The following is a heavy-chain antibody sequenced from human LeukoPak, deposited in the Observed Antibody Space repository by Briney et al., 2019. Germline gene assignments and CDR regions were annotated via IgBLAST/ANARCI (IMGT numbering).Heavy chain of an antibody. CDR2: ISSSGSTI. D-gene: IGHD2-2*01. V-gene: IGHV3-11*01. CDR1: GFTFSDYY. CDR3: ARSPLVYCRSTSCYGYYYYYYGMDV. J-gene: IGHJ6*02. Sequence: PGGSLRLSCAASGFTFSDYYMSWIRQAPGKGLEWVSYISSSGSTIYYADSVKGRFTISKDNAKNSLYLQMNSLRAEDTAVYYCARSPLVYCRSTSCYGYYYYYYGMDVWGQGTTVTVSS.